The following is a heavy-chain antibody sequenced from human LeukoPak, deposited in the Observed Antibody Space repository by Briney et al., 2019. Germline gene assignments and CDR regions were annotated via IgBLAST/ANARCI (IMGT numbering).Heavy chain of an antibody. Sequence: GGSLRLSCAASGFAFSRYWMHWVRHAPGKGLVWVSRINSDGSSTSYADSVKGRFTISRDNAKNTLYLQMNSLRAEDTAVYYCARVDSGSYYRWFDPWGQGTLVTVSS. CDR2: INSDGSST. CDR1: GFAFSRYW. CDR3: ARVDSGSYYRWFDP. J-gene: IGHJ5*02. D-gene: IGHD1-26*01. V-gene: IGHV3-74*01.